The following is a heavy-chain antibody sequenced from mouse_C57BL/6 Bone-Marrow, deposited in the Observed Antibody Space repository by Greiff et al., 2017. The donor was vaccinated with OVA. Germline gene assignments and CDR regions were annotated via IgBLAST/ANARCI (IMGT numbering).Heavy chain of an antibody. CDR2: ISDGGSYT. Sequence: DVKLVESGGGLVKPGGSLKLSCAASGFTFSSYAMSWVRQTPEKRLEWVATISDGGSYTYYPDNVKGRCTISRDNAKNNLYLQMSHLKSEDTAMYYCARENSNYKRVDYWGQGTTLTVSS. CDR3: ARENSNYKRVDY. V-gene: IGHV5-4*01. CDR1: GFTFSSYA. D-gene: IGHD2-5*01. J-gene: IGHJ2*01.